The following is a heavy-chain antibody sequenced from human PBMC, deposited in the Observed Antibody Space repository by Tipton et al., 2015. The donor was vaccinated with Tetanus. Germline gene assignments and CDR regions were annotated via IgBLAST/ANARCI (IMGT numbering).Heavy chain of an antibody. D-gene: IGHD3-10*01. CDR3: ARVVIWFGAPPSHFDY. CDR1: GGSISSGGYS. J-gene: IGHJ4*02. CDR2: IYHSGST. V-gene: IGHV4-30-2*01. Sequence: TLSLTCAVSGGSISSGGYSWSWIRQPPGKGLEWIGYIYHSGSTYYNPSLKSRVTISVDRSKNQFSLKLSSVTAADTAVYYCARVVIWFGAPPSHFDYWGQETLVTVSS.